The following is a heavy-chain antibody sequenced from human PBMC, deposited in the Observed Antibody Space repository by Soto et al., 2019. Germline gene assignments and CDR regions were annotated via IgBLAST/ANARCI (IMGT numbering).Heavy chain of an antibody. D-gene: IGHD1-26*01. V-gene: IGHV1-69*01. CDR3: ARNGTYSSSLSQYSGMDV. CDR1: GGTFDNFI. CDR2: IVPMLGTP. J-gene: IGHJ6*02. Sequence: QVQLVQSGAEMKEPGSSVRVSCKASGGTFDNFIMNWVRQTPGQGLEWMGGIVPMLGTPTYAEKFKGRVTISATGSTSTMYVEVTSLRSEDTAIYYCARNGTYSSSLSQYSGMDVWGQGTTVTVSS.